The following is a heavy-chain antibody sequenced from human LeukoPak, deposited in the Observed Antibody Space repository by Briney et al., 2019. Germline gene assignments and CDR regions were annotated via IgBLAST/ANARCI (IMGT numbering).Heavy chain of an antibody. CDR2: ISYSGST. CDR1: GGSISSYY. J-gene: IGHJ4*02. CDR3: AKYVWGSYPTFEDY. Sequence: SETLSLTCTVSGGSISSYYWSWIRQPPGKGLEWIGYISYSGSTNCNPSLKSRVTISVDTSKNQFSLKLSSATAADTAVYYCAKYVWGSYPTFEDYWGQGTLVTVSS. V-gene: IGHV4-59*01. D-gene: IGHD3-16*02.